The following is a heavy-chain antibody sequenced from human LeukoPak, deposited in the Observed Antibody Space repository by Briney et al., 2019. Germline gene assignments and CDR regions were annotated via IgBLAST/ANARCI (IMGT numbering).Heavy chain of an antibody. V-gene: IGHV3-23*01. CDR2: ISGGGGNT. CDR3: AKGPLIEVAGTTWDY. J-gene: IGHJ4*02. D-gene: IGHD6-19*01. Sequence: GGSLRLSCAASGFPFSSCAMSWVRQAPGKGLEWVSAISGGGGNTYYADSVKGRFTISRDNSKNTLYLQMNSLRAEDTALYYCAKGPLIEVAGTTWDYWGQGTLDTVSS. CDR1: GFPFSSCA.